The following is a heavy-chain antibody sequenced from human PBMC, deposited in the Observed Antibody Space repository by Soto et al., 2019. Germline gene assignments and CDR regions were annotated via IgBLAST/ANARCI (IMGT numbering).Heavy chain of an antibody. J-gene: IGHJ2*01. V-gene: IGHV4-59*08. CDR1: GDYISSHY. Sequence: QVQLQESGPGLVKPSATLSLTCTVSGDYISSHYWSWIPQPPGKGLEWIGYVYHSGKTDSNPSPKSRVTISMDTAKNQVSLSLTSVTAADTSVYYCASPKGTTPAVWYFDLWGRGTLVTVSS. CDR3: ASPKGTTPAVWYFDL. D-gene: IGHD2-2*01. CDR2: VYHSGKT.